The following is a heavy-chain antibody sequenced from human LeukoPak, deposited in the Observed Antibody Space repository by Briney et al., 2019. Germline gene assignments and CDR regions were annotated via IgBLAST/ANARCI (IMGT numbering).Heavy chain of an antibody. CDR1: GYSFNDLS. D-gene: IGHD3-9*01. CDR3: TAVSLLRGYDVLTFYSYPNYFDF. Sequence: ASVKVSCKVSGYSFNDLSVHWVRQAPGKGLQWTGGYDPEYGDTIYAQNFQGRLTMTEDTSTATAFMEVSSLRSEDTAVYYCTAVSLLRGYDVLTFYSYPNYFDFWGQGTLVTVSS. J-gene: IGHJ4*02. V-gene: IGHV1-24*01. CDR2: YDPEYGDT.